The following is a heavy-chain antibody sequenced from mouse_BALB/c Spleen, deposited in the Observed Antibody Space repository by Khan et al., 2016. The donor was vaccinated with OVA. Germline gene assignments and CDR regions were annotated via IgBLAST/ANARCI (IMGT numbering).Heavy chain of an antibody. D-gene: IGHD2-4*01. J-gene: IGHJ3*01. CDR1: GFSLTNFG. V-gene: IGHV2-2*02. Sequence: QVQLKESGPGLVQPSQSLSITCTVSGFSLTNFGVHWVRQSPGRGLEWLGVIWGGGTTDYNAAFISRLSISKDNPKSQVFFKMNSLQANDTAIYHCGRLYDYGEGLAYWGQGTLVTVSA. CDR2: IWGGGTT. CDR3: GRLYDYGEGLAY.